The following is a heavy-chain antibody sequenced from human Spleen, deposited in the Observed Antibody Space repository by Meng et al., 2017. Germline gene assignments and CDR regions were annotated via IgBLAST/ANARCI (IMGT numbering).Heavy chain of an antibody. V-gene: IGHV3-53*04. Sequence: GESLKISCAASGFTVSNNYMSWVRQAPGKGLEWVSVIYRDDNTYYADSVKGRFTISRHNSKNTMYLQMNSLRAEDTAVYYCARGDKVGYNFDYWGQGTLVTVSS. J-gene: IGHJ4*02. CDR3: ARGDKVGYNFDY. CDR1: GFTVSNNY. CDR2: IYRDDNT. D-gene: IGHD5-24*01.